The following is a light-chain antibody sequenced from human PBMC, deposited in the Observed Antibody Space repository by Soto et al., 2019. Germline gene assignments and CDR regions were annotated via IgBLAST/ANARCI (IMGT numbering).Light chain of an antibody. J-gene: IGKJ5*01. CDR2: DTA. CDR1: QSVSGN. Sequence: EIVMTQSPATLSVSPGDRATLSCRASQSVSGNLAWYQQKPGQAPRLLIYDTASRATAIPARFSGSGSGTEFTLTISSLQSEDFAVYYCQQYSKWPTVGQGTRLEIK. V-gene: IGKV3-15*01. CDR3: QQYSKWPT.